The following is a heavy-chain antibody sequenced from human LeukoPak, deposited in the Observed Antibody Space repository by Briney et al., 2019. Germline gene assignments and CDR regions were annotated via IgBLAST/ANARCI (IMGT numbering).Heavy chain of an antibody. V-gene: IGHV1-69*02. Sequence: SVKVSCKASGGTSSNYIFSWVRQAPGQGLDWMGRIIPILGIANYAQKFQGRVTIPADKSTSTAYMELSSRRPEAPVSYTGAGTYRSSSGASSDYWGQATLVTVPS. D-gene: IGHD3-16*02. CDR3: AGTYRSSSGASSDY. CDR1: GGTSSNYI. CDR2: IIPILGIA. J-gene: IGHJ4*02.